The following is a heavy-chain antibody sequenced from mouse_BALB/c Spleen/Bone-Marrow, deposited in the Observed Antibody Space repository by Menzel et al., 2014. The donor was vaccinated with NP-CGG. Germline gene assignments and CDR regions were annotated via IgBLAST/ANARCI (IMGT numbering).Heavy chain of an antibody. Sequence: VQLQQSEGGLVQPGGSLKLSCAASGFDFSRYWMSWVRQAPGKGLEWIGEINPDSKTINYSPSLKDKFIISRDNAKNTLYLQMNKVRSEDTALYYCARLGYYGGFAYWGQGTLVTVPA. V-gene: IGHV4-1*02. J-gene: IGHJ3*01. CDR2: INPDSKTI. D-gene: IGHD2-3*01. CDR3: ARLGYYGGFAY. CDR1: GFDFSRYW.